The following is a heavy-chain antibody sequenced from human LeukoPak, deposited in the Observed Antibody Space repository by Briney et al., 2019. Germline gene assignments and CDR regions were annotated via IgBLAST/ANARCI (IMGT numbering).Heavy chain of an antibody. D-gene: IGHD2-2*01. J-gene: IGHJ6*03. V-gene: IGHV3-7*01. CDR1: GFTFSSYW. Sequence: GGSLRLSCAVSGFTFSSYWMSWVRQAPGKGLEWVANINQDGSDKYYVDSVKGRFTISRDNAKDSLYLQMNSLRGEDTAVYFCSRVGCSSTSCYGYSIYYMDVWGKGTTVTISS. CDR3: SRVGCSSTSCYGYSIYYMDV. CDR2: INQDGSDK.